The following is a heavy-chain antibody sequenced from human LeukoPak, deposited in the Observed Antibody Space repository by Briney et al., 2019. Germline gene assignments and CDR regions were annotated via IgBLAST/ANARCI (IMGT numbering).Heavy chain of an antibody. CDR2: IYFNGST. CDR3: ARDSRYSDTSGYYYSHYYMDV. Sequence: KPSENLSLNCTVSGGSINYYYWSWVRQPPGKGLEYIGYIYFNGSTNYNPSLKSRVTMSVDTSKNQFSLKLSSVTAADTAVYYCARDSRYSDTSGYYYSHYYMDVWGKGTTVTVSS. V-gene: IGHV4-59*01. D-gene: IGHD3-22*01. J-gene: IGHJ6*03. CDR1: GGSINYYY.